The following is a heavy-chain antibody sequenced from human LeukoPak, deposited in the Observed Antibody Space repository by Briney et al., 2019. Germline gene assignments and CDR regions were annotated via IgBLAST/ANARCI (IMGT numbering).Heavy chain of an antibody. D-gene: IGHD3-10*01. CDR1: GFTFSSYE. CDR3: ARINIRWFDP. Sequence: PGGSLRLSCAASGFTFSSYEMNWVRQAPGKGLEWISYIGSGGSTIYNADSVKGRFTISRDNAKSSLYLQMNSLRAEDTAVYYCARINIRWFDPWGQGTLVTVSS. J-gene: IGHJ5*02. V-gene: IGHV3-48*03. CDR2: IGSGGSTI.